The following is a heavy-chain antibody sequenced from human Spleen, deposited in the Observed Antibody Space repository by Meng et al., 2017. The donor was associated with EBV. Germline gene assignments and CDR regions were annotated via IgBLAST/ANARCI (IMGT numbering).Heavy chain of an antibody. CDR3: ASLYDSGYDFDY. Sequence: QLPLQEPGPGLVRPSETLPLTCTVSGGSIISSSYYWGWIRQPPGKGLEWIGNIYYSGSTYYNPSLKSRVTISVDTSKNQFSLKLSSVTAADTAVYYCASLYDSGYDFDYWGQGTLVTVSS. CDR2: IYYSGST. CDR1: GGSIISSSYY. V-gene: IGHV4-39*01. D-gene: IGHD5-12*01. J-gene: IGHJ4*02.